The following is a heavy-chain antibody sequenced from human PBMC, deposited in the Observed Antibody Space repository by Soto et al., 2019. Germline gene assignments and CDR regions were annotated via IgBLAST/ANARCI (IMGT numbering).Heavy chain of an antibody. J-gene: IGHJ4*02. CDR3: SRGQCFSFWSGLKDYFDH. D-gene: IGHD3-3*01. V-gene: IGHV4-59*01. CDR1: GGSITFYY. Sequence: SETLSLTCTVSGGSITFYYWTWIRQSPGKGLEWIGYIAYNGTTTYNPSLKSRVTISLDTSKSRFSLRLTSATAADTATYYCSRGQCFSFWSGLKDYFDHWGPGAQVTASS. CDR2: IAYNGTT.